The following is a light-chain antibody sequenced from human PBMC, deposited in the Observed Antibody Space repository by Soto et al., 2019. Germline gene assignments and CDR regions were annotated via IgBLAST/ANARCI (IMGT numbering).Light chain of an antibody. Sequence: QSALTQPASVSGSPGQSITISCTGPSRYVGGYNSVCWHQQHPGKAPKLMIYEVYNRPSGVSDRFSASKSGNTASLTISGLQADDEADYYCSSFTITNTWVFGGGPTVTVL. CDR3: SSFTITNTWV. J-gene: IGLJ3*02. V-gene: IGLV2-14*01. CDR1: SRYVGGYNS. CDR2: EVY.